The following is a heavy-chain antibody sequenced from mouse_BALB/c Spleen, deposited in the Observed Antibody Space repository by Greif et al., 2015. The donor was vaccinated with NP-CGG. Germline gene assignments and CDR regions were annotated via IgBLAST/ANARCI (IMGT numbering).Heavy chain of an antibody. Sequence: VKVVESGTGLVAASQSLSITCTVSGFSLTSYGVSWGRQPPGKGLEWLGGIWGDGSTNYHSALISRLSISKDNSKSQVCLKLNSLQTDDTATYYCAKIHYYGYYAMDYWGQGTSVTVSS. V-gene: IGHV2-3*01. D-gene: IGHD1-2*01. CDR2: IWGDGST. J-gene: IGHJ4*01. CDR3: AKIHYYGYYAMDY. CDR1: GFSLTSYG.